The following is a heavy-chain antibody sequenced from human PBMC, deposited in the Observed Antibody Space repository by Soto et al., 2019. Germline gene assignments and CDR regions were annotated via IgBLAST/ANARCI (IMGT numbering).Heavy chain of an antibody. CDR1: GGVFSGYY. CDR3: ARDKITGLFDY. V-gene: IGHV4-34*01. D-gene: IGHD2-8*02. J-gene: IGHJ4*02. CDR2: SNDSGST. Sequence: SETLSLTCAVDGGVFSGYYGTWIRQHPGTGLEWIGESNDSGSTKYKPSLKSRVTISVDTSKTQFSLKLTSVTAADTAVYYCARDKITGLFDYWGQGTLVTVSS.